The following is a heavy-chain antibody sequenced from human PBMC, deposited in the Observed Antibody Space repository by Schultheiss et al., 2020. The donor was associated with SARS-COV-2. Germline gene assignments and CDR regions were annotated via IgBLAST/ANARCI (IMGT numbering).Heavy chain of an antibody. J-gene: IGHJ6*02. CDR2: IKQDGSEK. CDR3: ARENTALPLDYYYGMDV. Sequence: GESLKISCAASGFTFSSYWMSWVRQAPGKGLEWVANIKQDGSEKYYVDSVKGRFTISRDNAKNSLYLQMNSLRAEDTAVYYCARENTALPLDYYYGMDVWGQGTTVTVSS. CDR1: GFTFSSYW. D-gene: IGHD4-17*01. V-gene: IGHV3-7*01.